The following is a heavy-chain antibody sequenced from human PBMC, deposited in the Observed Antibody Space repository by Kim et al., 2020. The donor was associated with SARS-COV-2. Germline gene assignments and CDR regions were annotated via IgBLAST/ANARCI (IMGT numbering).Heavy chain of an antibody. V-gene: IGHV4-30-4*01. CDR2: IYYSRST. CDR3: ARYTVTTIFDY. Sequence: SETLSLTCTVSGGSISGCDYYWSWNRQPTGKGLEGVGYIYYSRSTYYNPSLKIRVTISVYTYKNQFSLKLSSVTAADAAVYYCARYTVTTIFDYWGQGPRVTV. CDR1: GGSISGCDYY. D-gene: IGHD4-17*01. J-gene: IGHJ4*02.